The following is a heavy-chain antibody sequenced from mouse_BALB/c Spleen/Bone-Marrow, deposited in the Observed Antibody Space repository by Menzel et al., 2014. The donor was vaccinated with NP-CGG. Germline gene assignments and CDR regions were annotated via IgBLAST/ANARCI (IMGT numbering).Heavy chain of an antibody. Sequence: EVHLVESGGGLVKPGGSLKLSRAATGFTFNRYVMSWVRQTPEKRLEWVASISVGGSYSYYPDSVKGRFTISRDNAKNSLYLQMSSLRSEDTAMFYCARRGYGNHGYYAMDYWGQGTSVTVSS. CDR1: GFTFNRYV. CDR3: ARRGYGNHGYYAMDY. D-gene: IGHD2-1*01. CDR2: ISVGGSYS. V-gene: IGHV5-9-3*01. J-gene: IGHJ4*01.